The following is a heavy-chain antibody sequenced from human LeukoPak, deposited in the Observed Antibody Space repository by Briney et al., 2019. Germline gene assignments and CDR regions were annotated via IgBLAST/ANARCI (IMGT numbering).Heavy chain of an antibody. CDR1: GFTFSSYG. CDR2: ISYDGSNK. V-gene: IGHV3-30*18. CDR3: AKCGSSGYYGCDY. J-gene: IGHJ4*02. D-gene: IGHD3-22*01. Sequence: GRSLRLSCAASGFTFSSYGMHWVRQAPGKGLEWVAVISYDGSNKYYADSVKGRFTISRDNSKNTLYLQMNSLRAEDTAVYYCAKCGSSGYYGCDYWGQGTLVTVSS.